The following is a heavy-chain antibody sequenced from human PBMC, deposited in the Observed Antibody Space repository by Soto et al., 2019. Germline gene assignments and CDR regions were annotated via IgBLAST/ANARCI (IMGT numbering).Heavy chain of an antibody. V-gene: IGHV1-69*08. CDR2: IIPILGIA. D-gene: IGHD3-9*01. Sequence: QVQLVQSGAEVKKPGSSVKVSCKASGGTFSSYTISWVRQAPGQGLEWMGRIIPILGIANYAQKFQGRVTITADKSTSTAYMELSSLRSEDTAVYYCARESSPDYDILTGYYEYWGQGTLVTVSS. CDR1: GGTFSSYT. CDR3: ARESSPDYDILTGYYEY. J-gene: IGHJ1*01.